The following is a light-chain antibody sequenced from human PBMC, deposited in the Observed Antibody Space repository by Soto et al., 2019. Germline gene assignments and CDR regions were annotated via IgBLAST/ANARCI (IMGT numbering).Light chain of an antibody. Sequence: IQIAPSPSTLSASVGDRVTITCRASQSISSWLAWYQQKPGKAPKLLIYDASNLESGVPSRLSGSGSGTEFTLTISSLQPVDFATYYCQQYNSFWTFGQGTKVDIK. CDR1: QSISSW. V-gene: IGKV1-5*01. CDR3: QQYNSFWT. CDR2: DAS. J-gene: IGKJ1*01.